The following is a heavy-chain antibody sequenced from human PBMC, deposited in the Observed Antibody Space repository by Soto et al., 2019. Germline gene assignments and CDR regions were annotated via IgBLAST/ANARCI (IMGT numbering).Heavy chain of an antibody. Sequence: SQTLSLTCAISGDSVSSNSAAWNWIRQSPSRGLEWLGRTYYRSKWYNDYAVSVKSRITINPDTSKNQFSLQLNSVTPEDTAVYYCAKSGTLGYCSGGSCYSSARGYYYGMDVWGQGTTVTVS. CDR2: TYYRSKWYN. J-gene: IGHJ6*02. CDR3: AKSGTLGYCSGGSCYSSARGYYYGMDV. V-gene: IGHV6-1*01. D-gene: IGHD2-15*01. CDR1: GDSVSSNSAA.